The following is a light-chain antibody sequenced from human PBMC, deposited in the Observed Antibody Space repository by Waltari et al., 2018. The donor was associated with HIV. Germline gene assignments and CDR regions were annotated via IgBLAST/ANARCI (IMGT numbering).Light chain of an antibody. CDR3: QQYKSWPLT. Sequence: IIMTQSPATLSVTPGERATLSCRASQSVTSNLAWYQQNPGQAPRLLIYGASTRATGVAARFSGSGSGTDFTLTISSLQSEDFALYYCQQYKSWPLTFGGGTKVEI. CDR2: GAS. J-gene: IGKJ4*01. CDR1: QSVTSN. V-gene: IGKV3-15*01.